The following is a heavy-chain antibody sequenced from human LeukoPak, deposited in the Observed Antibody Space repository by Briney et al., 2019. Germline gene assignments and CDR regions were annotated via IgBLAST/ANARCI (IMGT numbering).Heavy chain of an antibody. Sequence: SETLSLTCAVYGGSFSGYYWSWIRQPPGKGLEWNGEINHSGSTNYNPSLKSRVTISVDTSKTQFSLKLSSVTAADTAVYYCASGMITFGSYYFDYWGQGTLVTVSS. J-gene: IGHJ4*02. V-gene: IGHV4-34*01. D-gene: IGHD3-16*01. CDR3: ASGMITFGSYYFDY. CDR1: GGSFSGYY. CDR2: INHSGST.